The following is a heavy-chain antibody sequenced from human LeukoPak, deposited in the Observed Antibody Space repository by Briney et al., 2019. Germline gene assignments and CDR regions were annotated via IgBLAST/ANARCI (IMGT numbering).Heavy chain of an antibody. V-gene: IGHV4-59*01. Sequence: SETLSLTCTVSGGSIGSYYWSWIRQPPGKGLEWIGYIYYGGNTDHNPSLKSRVSISVDTSKNQVSLRLTSETAADTAVYYCARGTISMDVWGRGTTVTISS. CDR1: GGSIGSYY. J-gene: IGHJ6*03. D-gene: IGHD3-9*01. CDR2: IYYGGNT. CDR3: ARGTISMDV.